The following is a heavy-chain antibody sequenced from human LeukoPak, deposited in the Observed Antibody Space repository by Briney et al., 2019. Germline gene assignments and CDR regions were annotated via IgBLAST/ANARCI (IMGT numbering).Heavy chain of an antibody. Sequence: PSQTLSLTCTVSGGSISSGSYYWSWLRQPAGKGLEWIGRIYTSGSTNYNPSLKSRVTISVDTSKNQFSLKLSSVTAADTAVYYCARDGRRGYSYGYYFDYWGQGTLVTVSS. D-gene: IGHD5-18*01. J-gene: IGHJ4*02. CDR3: ARDGRRGYSYGYYFDY. CDR1: GGSISSGSYY. V-gene: IGHV4-61*02. CDR2: IYTSGST.